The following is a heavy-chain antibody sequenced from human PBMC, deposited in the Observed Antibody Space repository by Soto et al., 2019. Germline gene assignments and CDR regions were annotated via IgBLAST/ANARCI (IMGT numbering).Heavy chain of an antibody. J-gene: IGHJ5*02. CDR1: GGSISSYY. V-gene: IGHV4-59*01. CDR2: IYYSGST. D-gene: IGHD4-17*01. Sequence: SETLSLPCTVSGGSISSYYWSWIRQPPGKGLEWIGYIYYSGSTNYNPSLKSRVTISVDTSKNQFSLKLSSVTAADTAVYYCARTDYGDKRGPFDPWGQGTLVTVSS. CDR3: ARTDYGDKRGPFDP.